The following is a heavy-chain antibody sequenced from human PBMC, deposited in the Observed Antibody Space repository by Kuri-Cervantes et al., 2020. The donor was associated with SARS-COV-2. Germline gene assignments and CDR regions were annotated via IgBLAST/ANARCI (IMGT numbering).Heavy chain of an antibody. CDR3: TRDDFWSGVADY. Sequence: GGSLRLSCAASGFTFSSYSMNWVRQAPGKGLEWVGFIRSKAYGGTTEYAASVKGGFTISRDDSKSIAYLQMNSLKTEDTAVYYCTRDDFWSGVADYWGQGTLVTVSS. CDR2: IRSKAYGGTT. V-gene: IGHV3-49*04. D-gene: IGHD3-3*01. J-gene: IGHJ4*02. CDR1: GFTFSSYS.